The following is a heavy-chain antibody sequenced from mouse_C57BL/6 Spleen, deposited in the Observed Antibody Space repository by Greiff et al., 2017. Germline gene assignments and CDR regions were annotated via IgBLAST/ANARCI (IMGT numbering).Heavy chain of an antibody. Sequence: QVQLQQSGPELVKPGASVKISCKASGYAFSSSWMNWVKQRPGKGLEWIGRIYPGDGDTNYNGKFKGKATLTADKSSSTAYMQLSSLTSEDSAVYFCARSITTVGYFDYWGQGTTRTVSS. J-gene: IGHJ2*01. CDR1: GYAFSSSW. CDR3: ARSITTVGYFDY. D-gene: IGHD1-1*01. CDR2: IYPGDGDT. V-gene: IGHV1-82*01.